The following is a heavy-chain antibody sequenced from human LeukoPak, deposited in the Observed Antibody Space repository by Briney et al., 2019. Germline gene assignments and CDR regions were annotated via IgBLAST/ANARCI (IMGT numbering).Heavy chain of an antibody. J-gene: IGHJ4*02. CDR1: GFTFSSYA. CDR2: ISYDGSNK. V-gene: IGHV3-30-3*01. Sequence: GGSLRLSCAASGFTFSSYAMHWVRQAPGKGLEWVAVISYDGSNKYYADSVKGRFTISRDNSKNTLYLQMNSLRAEDTAVYYCARERYFDYWGQGTLVTVSS. CDR3: ARERYFDY.